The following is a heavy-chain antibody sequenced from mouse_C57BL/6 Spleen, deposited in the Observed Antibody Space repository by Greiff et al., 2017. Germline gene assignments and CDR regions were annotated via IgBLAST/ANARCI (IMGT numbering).Heavy chain of an antibody. CDR1: GYTFTSYW. CDR3: ARGGVITTVVATKGYAMDY. D-gene: IGHD1-1*01. J-gene: IGHJ4*01. V-gene: IGHV1-50*01. CDR2: IDPSDSYT. Sequence: VQLKQPGAELVKPGASVKLSCKASGYTFTSYWMQWVKQRPGQGLEWIGEIDPSDSYTNYNQKFTGKATLNVDTSSSTAYIQLSSLTSEDSAVYYCARGGVITTVVATKGYAMDYWGQGTSVTVSA.